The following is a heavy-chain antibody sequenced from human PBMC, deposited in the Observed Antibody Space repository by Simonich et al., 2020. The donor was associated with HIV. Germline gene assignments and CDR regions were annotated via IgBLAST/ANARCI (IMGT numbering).Heavy chain of an antibody. D-gene: IGHD6-13*01. CDR1: GGSFSGYY. CDR2: NNHSGST. J-gene: IGHJ1*01. Sequence: QVQLQQWGAGLLKPSETLSLTCAVYGGSFSGYYWHWIRQPPGKGLEWIGENNHSGSTNYNPSLKSRVTIAVDTSKNQFSLKLSSVTAADTAVYYCARLTAGGLGEYFQHWGQGTLVTVSS. CDR3: ARLTAGGLGEYFQH. V-gene: IGHV4-34*01.